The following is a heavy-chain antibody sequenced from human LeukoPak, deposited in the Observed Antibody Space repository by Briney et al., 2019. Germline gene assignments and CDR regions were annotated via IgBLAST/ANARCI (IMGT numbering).Heavy chain of an antibody. J-gene: IGHJ4*02. CDR3: ARDRRPYFDY. V-gene: IGHV4-59*01. D-gene: IGHD5-24*01. Sequence: SETLSLTCTVSGGSISSYYWSWIRQPPGKGLEWIGYIYYSGSTNYNPSLKSRVTISVDTSKNQFSLKLSSVTAADTAVYYCARDRRPYFDYWGQGTLVTVFS. CDR2: IYYSGST. CDR1: GGSISSYY.